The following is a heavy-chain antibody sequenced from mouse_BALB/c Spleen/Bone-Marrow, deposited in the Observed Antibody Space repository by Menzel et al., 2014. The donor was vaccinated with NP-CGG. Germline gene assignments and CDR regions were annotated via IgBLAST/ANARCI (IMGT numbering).Heavy chain of an antibody. CDR3: ARGGISVDY. CDR1: GYAFSVYW. V-gene: IGHV1-80*01. CDR2: IYPGDGDT. J-gene: IGHJ2*01. Sequence: QVHVKQSGAELVRPGSSVKISCKASGYAFSVYWMNWVKQRPGQGLEWIGQIYPGDGDTNYNGKFKGRATLTADKSSHTAYMQLSSLTSEDSAVYFCARGGISVDYWGQGTTLTVSS.